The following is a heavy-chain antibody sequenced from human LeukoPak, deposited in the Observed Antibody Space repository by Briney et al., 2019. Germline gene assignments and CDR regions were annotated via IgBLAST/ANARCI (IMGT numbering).Heavy chain of an antibody. D-gene: IGHD3-22*01. V-gene: IGHV1-18*01. CDR1: GYTFTTYG. CDR2: INAYKGNT. CDR3: ARQHSSGYYSPHYYYGMDV. J-gene: IGHJ6*02. Sequence: ASVKVSCKASGYTFTTYGMSWVRQAPGQGLEWMGWINAYKGNTNYAQKLKGRVTMSTETSTSTAYMELRSLRSDDTAVYYCARQHSSGYYSPHYYYGMDVWGQGTTVTVSS.